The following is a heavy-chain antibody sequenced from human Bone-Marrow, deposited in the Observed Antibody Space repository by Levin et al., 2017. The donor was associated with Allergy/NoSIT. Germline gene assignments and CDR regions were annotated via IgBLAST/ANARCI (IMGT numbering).Heavy chain of an antibody. CDR3: AHVGVFYTVDK. CDR1: GFSLDTGSVA. J-gene: IGHJ4*02. D-gene: IGHD3-16*01. CDR2: VYGDDDK. Sequence: KESGPTLVKPTQTLTLTCTFSGFSLDTGSVAVGWIRQPPGKALEWLALVYGDDDKRYSPSLRSRLTISKDTSNNQVALTMTNMDPVDTATYYCAHVGVFYTVDKWGQGTLVTVSS. V-gene: IGHV2-5*02.